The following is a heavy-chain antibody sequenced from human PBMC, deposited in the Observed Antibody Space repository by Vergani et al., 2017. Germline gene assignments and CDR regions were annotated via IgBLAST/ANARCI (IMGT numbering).Heavy chain of an antibody. Sequence: QVQLVQSGAEVKKPGSSVKVSCKASGSTFRSYTISWVRQAPGQGLEWMGRIIPILGIANYAQKFQGRVTITADKSTSTAYMEMSSLRSEDTAVYYCARDRYWNSYSCFNDAFDIWGQGTMVTVSS. CDR1: GSTFRSYT. V-gene: IGHV1-69*08. J-gene: IGHJ3*02. D-gene: IGHD2-15*01. CDR3: ARDRYWNSYSCFNDAFDI. CDR2: IIPILGIA.